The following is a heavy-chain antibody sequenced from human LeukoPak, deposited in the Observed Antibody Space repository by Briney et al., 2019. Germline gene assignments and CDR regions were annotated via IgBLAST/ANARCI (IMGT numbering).Heavy chain of an antibody. CDR1: GGSISSGDYY. D-gene: IGHD6-13*01. CDR3: ARVGSWSAETFDY. J-gene: IGHJ4*02. CDR2: IYYSGST. V-gene: IGHV4-30-4*01. Sequence: PSETLSLTCTVSGGSISSGDYYWSWIRQPPGKGLEWIGYIYYSGSTYYNPSLKSRVTISVDTSKNQFSLKLSSVTAADTAVYYCARVGSWSAETFDYWGQGTLVTVSS.